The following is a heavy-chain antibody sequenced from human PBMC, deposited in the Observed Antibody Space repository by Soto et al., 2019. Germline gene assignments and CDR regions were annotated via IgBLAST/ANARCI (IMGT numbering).Heavy chain of an antibody. Sequence: SETLSLTCTVSGGSISSGDHYWSWIRQPPGKGLEWIGYIYYSGSTYYNPSLKSRVTISVDTSKNQFSLKLSSVTAADTAVYYCARSKSPYYDSSGYYDYFDYWGQGTLVTVSS. CDR3: ARSKSPYYDSSGYYDYFDY. CDR1: GGSISSGDHY. J-gene: IGHJ4*02. D-gene: IGHD3-22*01. CDR2: IYYSGST. V-gene: IGHV4-30-4*01.